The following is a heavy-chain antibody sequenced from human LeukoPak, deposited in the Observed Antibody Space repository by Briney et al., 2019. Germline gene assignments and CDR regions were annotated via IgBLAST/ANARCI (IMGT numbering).Heavy chain of an antibody. CDR1: GGSFSGYY. CDR2: INHSGST. CDR3: ARGENDYGDY. Sequence: SETLSLTCAVYGGSFSGYYWSWIRQPPGKGLEWIGEINHSGSTNYNPSLKSRVTISVDTSKNQFSLKLSSVTAADTAVYYCARGENDYGDYFGQGTLFTVPS. J-gene: IGHJ4*02. V-gene: IGHV4-34*01.